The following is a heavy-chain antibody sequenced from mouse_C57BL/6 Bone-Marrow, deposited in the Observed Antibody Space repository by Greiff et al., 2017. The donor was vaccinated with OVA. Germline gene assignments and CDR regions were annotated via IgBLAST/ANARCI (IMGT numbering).Heavy chain of an antibody. Sequence: VQLQQSGPELVKPGASVQISCKASGYTFTDYYMNWVKQSHGKSLEWIGDLTPNNGGTSYNPKFKGKATLTVDKSSSTAYMERRSLTSEDSAVYYYARGSYYCSSPFAYWGQGTLVTVSA. D-gene: IGHD1-1*01. V-gene: IGHV1-26*01. CDR1: GYTFTDYY. CDR2: LTPNNGGT. J-gene: IGHJ3*01. CDR3: ARGSYYCSSPFAY.